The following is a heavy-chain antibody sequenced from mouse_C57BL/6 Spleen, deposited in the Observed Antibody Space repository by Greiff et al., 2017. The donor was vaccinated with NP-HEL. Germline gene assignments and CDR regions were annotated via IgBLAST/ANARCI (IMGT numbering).Heavy chain of an antibody. V-gene: IGHV1-15*01. CDR2: IDPETGGT. Sequence: VQLVESGAELVRPGASVTLSCKASGYTFTDYEMHWVKQTPVHGLEWIGAIDPETGGTAYNQKFEGKAILTADKSSSTAYMALRSLTSEDSAVYYCTIYYDYGAWFAYWGQGTLVTVSA. J-gene: IGHJ3*01. D-gene: IGHD2-4*01. CDR3: TIYYDYGAWFAY. CDR1: GYTFTDYE.